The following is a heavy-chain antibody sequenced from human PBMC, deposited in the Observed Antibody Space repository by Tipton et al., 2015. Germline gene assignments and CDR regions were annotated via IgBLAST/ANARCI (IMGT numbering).Heavy chain of an antibody. CDR3: ARDLEHGMDV. Sequence: TLSLTCTVSGGSIRSYYWSWIRQPPGKGLEWIGYIYYSGSTNYNPSLKSRVTISLNTSKNQFSLKMSSVTAADTAVYFCARDLEHGMDVWGQGTTVTVSS. J-gene: IGHJ6*02. V-gene: IGHV4-59*01. CDR2: IYYSGST. CDR1: GGSIRSYY.